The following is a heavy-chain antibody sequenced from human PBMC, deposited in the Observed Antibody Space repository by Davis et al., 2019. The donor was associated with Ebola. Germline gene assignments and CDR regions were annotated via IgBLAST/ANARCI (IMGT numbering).Heavy chain of an antibody. J-gene: IGHJ4*02. D-gene: IGHD2-21*01. CDR1: GGSISSSSYY. CDR2: IYYSGST. V-gene: IGHV4-39*01. CDR3: ARLRKGLWDFDY. Sequence: PSETLSLTCTVSGGSISSSSYYWGWIRQPPGKGLEWIGSIYYSGSTYYNPSLKSRVTISVDTSKNQFSLKLSSVTAADTAVYYCARLRKGLWDFDYWGQGTLVTVSS.